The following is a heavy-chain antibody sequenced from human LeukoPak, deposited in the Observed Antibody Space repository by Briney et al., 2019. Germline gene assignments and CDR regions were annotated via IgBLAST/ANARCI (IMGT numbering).Heavy chain of an antibody. J-gene: IGHJ4*02. D-gene: IGHD4-17*01. CDR1: GGSIGSSSYY. CDR3: ARHNGDYRY. Sequence: PSETLSLTCTVSGGSIGSSSYYWGWIRQPPGKGLEWIGSIYYSGSTYYNPSLKSRVTISVDTSKNQFSLKLSSVTAADTAVYYCARHNGDYRYWGQGTLVTVSS. V-gene: IGHV4-39*01. CDR2: IYYSGST.